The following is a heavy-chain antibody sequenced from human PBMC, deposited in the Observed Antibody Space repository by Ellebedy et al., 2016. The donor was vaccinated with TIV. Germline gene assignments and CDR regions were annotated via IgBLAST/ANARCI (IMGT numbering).Heavy chain of an antibody. Sequence: ASVKVSCKASGYTFTSYYMHWVRQAPGQGLEWMGIINPSGGSTSYAQKFQGRVTMTRDTSTSTVYMELRNLRSDDTAVYYCAHLSLSLYCGTTSCDGEDYWGQGTLVTVSS. J-gene: IGHJ4*02. V-gene: IGHV1-46*01. D-gene: IGHD2-2*01. CDR2: INPSGGST. CDR3: AHLSLSLYCGTTSCDGEDY. CDR1: GYTFTSYY.